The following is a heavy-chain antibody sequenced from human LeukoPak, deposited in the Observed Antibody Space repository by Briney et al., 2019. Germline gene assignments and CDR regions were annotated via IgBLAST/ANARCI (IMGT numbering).Heavy chain of an antibody. CDR2: IYHSGST. Sequence: SETLSLTCAVSGYSISSGYYWGWIRQPPGKGLGWIGSIYHSGSTYYNPSLKSRVTISVDTSKNQFSLKLSSVTAADTAVYYCARRLTMVRGVDYWGQGTLVTVSS. D-gene: IGHD3-10*01. CDR1: GYSISSGYY. V-gene: IGHV4-38-2*01. J-gene: IGHJ4*02. CDR3: ARRLTMVRGVDY.